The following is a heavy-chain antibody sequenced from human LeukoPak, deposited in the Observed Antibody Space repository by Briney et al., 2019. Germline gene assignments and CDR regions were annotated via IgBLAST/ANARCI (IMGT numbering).Heavy chain of an antibody. CDR3: AIMGDYYDSSGSEPPSYGMDV. Sequence: ASVRVSCTASGYTFTGYYMHWVRQAPGQGLEWMGWINPNSGGTNYAQKFQGRVTMTRDTSISTAYMELSSLRSEDTAVYYCAIMGDYYDSSGSEPPSYGMDVWGQGTTVTVSS. D-gene: IGHD3-22*01. V-gene: IGHV1-2*02. J-gene: IGHJ6*02. CDR1: GYTFTGYY. CDR2: INPNSGGT.